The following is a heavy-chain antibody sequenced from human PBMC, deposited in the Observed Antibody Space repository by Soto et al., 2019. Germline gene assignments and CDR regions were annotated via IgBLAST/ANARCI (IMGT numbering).Heavy chain of an antibody. Sequence: EVRLVESGGGLVQPGGSLRLSCVASGFTFTSYWMSWVRQAPGKGLEWVANIKGDGSEKRYVDSGKGRLTISRDNAKNSVYLQMNSLRVEDTALYYCGRDEVRNGVGVWGQGTTVTVSS. V-gene: IGHV3-7*01. J-gene: IGHJ6*02. CDR2: IKGDGSEK. CDR3: GRDEVRNGVGV. CDR1: GFTFTSYW.